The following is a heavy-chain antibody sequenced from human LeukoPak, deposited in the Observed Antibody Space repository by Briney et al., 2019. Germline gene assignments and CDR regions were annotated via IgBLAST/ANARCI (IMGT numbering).Heavy chain of an antibody. CDR3: ARGRGELLLDSNWFDP. CDR1: GGTFSSYA. D-gene: IGHD1-26*01. J-gene: IGHJ5*02. V-gene: IGHV1-69*05. Sequence: SVKVSCKASGGTFSSYAISWVRQAPGQGLEWMGRIIPIFGTANYAQKFQGRVTISTDESTSTAYMELSSLRSEDTAVYYCARGRGELLLDSNWFDPWGQGTLVTVSS. CDR2: IIPIFGTA.